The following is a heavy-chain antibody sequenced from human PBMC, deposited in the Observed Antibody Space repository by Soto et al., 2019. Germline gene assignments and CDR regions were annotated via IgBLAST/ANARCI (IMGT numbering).Heavy chain of an antibody. CDR3: ARSYCSSTSCYAVSDYYYGMDV. CDR1: GFTFDDYG. D-gene: IGHD2-2*01. Sequence: GGSLRLSCAASGFTFDDYGMSWVRQAPGKGLEWVSGINWNGGSTGYADSVKGRFTISRDNAKNSLYLQMNSLRAEDTALYYCARSYCSSTSCYAVSDYYYGMDVWGQGTTVTVSS. CDR2: INWNGGST. J-gene: IGHJ6*02. V-gene: IGHV3-20*04.